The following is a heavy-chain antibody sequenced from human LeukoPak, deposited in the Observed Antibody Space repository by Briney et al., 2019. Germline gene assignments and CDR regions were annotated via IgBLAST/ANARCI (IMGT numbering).Heavy chain of an antibody. CDR1: GFTFRNYG. V-gene: IGHV3-23*01. J-gene: IGHJ3*02. Sequence: PGGSLRLSCAASGFTFRNYGMNWVRQAPGKGLEWVSLMSGSGARTYYADSVKGRFTISRDNSKNTLYLHMNSLRAEDTAVYYCARALADYYDFWSGYYTRDAFDIWGQGTMVTVSS. CDR3: ARALADYYDFWSGYYTRDAFDI. CDR2: MSGSGART. D-gene: IGHD3-3*01.